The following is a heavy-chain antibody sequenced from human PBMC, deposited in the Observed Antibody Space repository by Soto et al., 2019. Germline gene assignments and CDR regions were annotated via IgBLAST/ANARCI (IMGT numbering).Heavy chain of an antibody. Sequence: QVQLQESGPGLVKPSQTLSLTCTVSGGSISSGGYYWSWIRQHPGKGLEWIGYIYYSGSTYYNPCLKSRVTISVDTSKNQFSLKLSSVTAADTAVYYCAREGIAARGVDYWGQGTLVTVSS. D-gene: IGHD6-6*01. J-gene: IGHJ4*02. V-gene: IGHV4-31*03. CDR1: GGSISSGGYY. CDR3: AREGIAARGVDY. CDR2: IYYSGST.